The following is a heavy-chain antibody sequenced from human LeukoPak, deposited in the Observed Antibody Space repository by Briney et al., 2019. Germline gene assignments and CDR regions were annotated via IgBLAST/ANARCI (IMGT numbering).Heavy chain of an antibody. J-gene: IGHJ4*02. Sequence: SETLSLTCAVSGGSISSSNWWSWVRQPPGKGLEWIGEIYHSGSTNYNPSLKSRVAISVDKSKNQFSLKLSSVTAADTAVYYCARAGRFLEWLYYWGQGTLVTVSS. CDR1: GGSISSSNW. D-gene: IGHD3-3*01. V-gene: IGHV4-4*02. CDR2: IYHSGST. CDR3: ARAGRFLEWLYY.